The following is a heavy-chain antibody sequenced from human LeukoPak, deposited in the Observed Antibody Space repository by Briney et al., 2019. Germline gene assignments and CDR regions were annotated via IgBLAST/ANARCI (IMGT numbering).Heavy chain of an antibody. Sequence: GGSLRLSCAASGFTFSDYYMSWVRQAPGKGLEWVSVIYSGGSTYYADSVKGRFTISRDNSKNTLYLQMNSLRAEDTAVYYCASPYYYDSSGFRHWGQGTLVTVSS. J-gene: IGHJ4*02. CDR2: IYSGGST. D-gene: IGHD3-22*01. CDR1: GFTFSDYY. V-gene: IGHV3-66*01. CDR3: ASPYYYDSSGFRH.